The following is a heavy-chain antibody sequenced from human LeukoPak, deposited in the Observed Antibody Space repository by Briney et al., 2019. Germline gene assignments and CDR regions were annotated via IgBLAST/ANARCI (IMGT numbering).Heavy chain of an antibody. CDR2: ISSSGSTI. CDR3: AREGYYYDSSGYYYYFDY. J-gene: IGHJ4*02. V-gene: IGHV3-11*04. D-gene: IGHD3-22*01. Sequence: GGSLRLSCAASGFTFSDYYMSWIRQAPGKGLEWVSYISSSGSTIYYADSVKGRFTISRDNAKNTLYLQMNSLRAEDTAVYYCAREGYYYDSSGYYYYFDYWGQGTLVTVSS. CDR1: GFTFSDYY.